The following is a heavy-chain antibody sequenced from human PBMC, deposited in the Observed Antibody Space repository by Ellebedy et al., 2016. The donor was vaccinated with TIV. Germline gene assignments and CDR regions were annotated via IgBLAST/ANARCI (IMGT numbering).Heavy chain of an antibody. J-gene: IGHJ4*02. CDR3: ARGLTAAWELAGA. V-gene: IGHV4-34*01. CDR2: VTHTGGT. D-gene: IGHD6-19*01. Sequence: SETLSLTXAVSGAPSGNYFWSWIRQPPGTGLEWIGEVTHTGGTNYNPSLESRVTMSLDTSENQFSLKLNSVNVADTAVYYCARGLTAAWELAGAWGQGTLVTVSA. CDR1: GAPSGNYF.